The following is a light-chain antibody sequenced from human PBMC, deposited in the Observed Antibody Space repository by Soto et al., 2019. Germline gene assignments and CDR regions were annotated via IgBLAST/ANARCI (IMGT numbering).Light chain of an antibody. CDR2: EVS. CDR3: SSYATSSSPLYV. V-gene: IGLV2-14*01. Sequence: QSALTQPASVSGSPGQSITISCTGTSSDVGGYNFVSWYQQHPGKAPKLLIYEVSNRPSGVSTRFSGSKSVNTASLTISGLQAEDEADYYCSSYATSSSPLYVFGTGTKLTVL. J-gene: IGLJ1*01. CDR1: SSDVGGYNF.